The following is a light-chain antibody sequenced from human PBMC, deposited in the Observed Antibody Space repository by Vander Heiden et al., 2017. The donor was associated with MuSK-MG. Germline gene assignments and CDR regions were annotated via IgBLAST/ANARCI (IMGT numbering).Light chain of an antibody. Sequence: DIQMTQSPLFLSASVGDRVTITCRASQSISSYLNWYQQKPRKAPRLLMYAASSLQSGVPSRFSGSGSGTDFTLTISSLQPEDFATYYCQQSDGTPRTFGGGTKVEIK. CDR3: QQSDGTPRT. V-gene: IGKV1-39*01. J-gene: IGKJ4*01. CDR1: QSISSY. CDR2: AAS.